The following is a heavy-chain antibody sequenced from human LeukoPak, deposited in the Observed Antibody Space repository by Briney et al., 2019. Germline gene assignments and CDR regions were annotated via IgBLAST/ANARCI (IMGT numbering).Heavy chain of an antibody. CDR1: GGSINNYY. D-gene: IGHD3-22*01. CDR3: ARLGDSSGYYAFDY. CDR2: IYSSGST. V-gene: IGHV4-4*07. Sequence: SETLSLTCTVSGGSINNYYWSWIRQSAGKGLEWIGRIYSSGSTNYNPSLKSRVTMSVDTSKNQFSLKLRSVTAADTAVYYCARLGDSSGYYAFDYWGQGTLVTVSS. J-gene: IGHJ4*02.